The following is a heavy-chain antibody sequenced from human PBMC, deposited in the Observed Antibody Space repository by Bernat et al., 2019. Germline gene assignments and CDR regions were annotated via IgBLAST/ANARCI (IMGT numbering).Heavy chain of an antibody. V-gene: IGHV3-53*05. CDR3: ARLYYYQMDV. CDR1: GLTVSSND. Sequence: EVQLVETGGGLIQPGGSLRLSCAASGLTVSSNDMTWVRQAPGKGLEWVSVIHKGGRTYYADSVTGRFTISRDNSKNTLYVEMNSLRAEDTAVYYCARLYYYQMDVWGQGTTVTVSS. J-gene: IGHJ6*02. CDR2: IHKGGRT.